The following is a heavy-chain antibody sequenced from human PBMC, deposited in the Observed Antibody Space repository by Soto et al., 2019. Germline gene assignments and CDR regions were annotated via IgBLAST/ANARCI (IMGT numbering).Heavy chain of an antibody. D-gene: IGHD3-22*01. CDR2: INHSGST. CDR1: GGSFSGYY. CDR3: ARWGYYYDSSGYYRFDY. V-gene: IGHV4-34*01. J-gene: IGHJ4*02. Sequence: QVQLQQWGAGLLKPSETLSLTCAVYGGSFSGYYWSWIRQPPGKGLDWIGEINHSGSTNYNPSRKSRVTISVDPSKNQFSLKLSSVTAADTAVYYCARWGYYYDSSGYYRFDYWGQGTLVTVSS.